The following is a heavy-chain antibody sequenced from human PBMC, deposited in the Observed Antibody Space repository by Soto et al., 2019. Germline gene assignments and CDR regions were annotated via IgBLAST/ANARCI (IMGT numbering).Heavy chain of an antibody. V-gene: IGHV3-23*01. CDR3: AKDKGDIVATILGSQQPIPDY. J-gene: IGHJ4*02. D-gene: IGHD5-12*01. CDR2: ISGSGGST. Sequence: GGSLRLSCAASGFTFSSYAMSWVRQAPGKGLEWVSAISGSGGSTYYADSVKGRFTISRDNSKNTLYLQMNSLRAEDTAVYYCAKDKGDIVATILGSQQPIPDYWGQGTLVTVSS. CDR1: GFTFSSYA.